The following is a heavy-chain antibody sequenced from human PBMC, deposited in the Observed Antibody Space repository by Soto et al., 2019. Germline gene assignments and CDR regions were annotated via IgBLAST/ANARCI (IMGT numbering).Heavy chain of an antibody. V-gene: IGHV6-1*01. J-gene: IGHJ4*02. Sequence: PSQTLSLTCALSGDSVSSNSAAWNWIRQSPSRGLEWLGRTYYRSKWYKDYDLSAKCRITINLDTSKNQITLPLNPVTPEDTAVYYCARGAVADYSRVFDYWGQGTLVTVSS. CDR1: GDSVSSNSAA. D-gene: IGHD6-19*01. CDR3: ARGAVADYSRVFDY. CDR2: TYYRSKWYK.